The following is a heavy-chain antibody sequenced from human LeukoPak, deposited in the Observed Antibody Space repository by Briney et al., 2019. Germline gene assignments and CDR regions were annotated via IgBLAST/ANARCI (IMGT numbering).Heavy chain of an antibody. J-gene: IGHJ5*02. CDR2: MNPNSGNT. CDR1: GYTFTSYD. V-gene: IGHV1-8*01. D-gene: IGHD3-22*01. Sequence: ASVKVSCKASGYTFTSYDINWARQATGQGLEWMGWMNPNSGNTGYAQKFQGRVTMTRNTSISTAYMELSSLRSEDTAVYYCARGPPRITMIVVVIPRGWFDPWGQGTLVTVSS. CDR3: ARGPPRITMIVVVIPRGWFDP.